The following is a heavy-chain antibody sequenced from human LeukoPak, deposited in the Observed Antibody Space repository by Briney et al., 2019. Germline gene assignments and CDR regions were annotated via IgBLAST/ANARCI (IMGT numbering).Heavy chain of an antibody. J-gene: IGHJ3*02. CDR1: GGSISSYY. CDR2: IYYSGST. Sequence: TSETLSLTCTVSGGSISSYYWSWIRQPPGKGLEWIGYIYYSGSTNYNPSLKSRVTISVDTFKNQFSLKLSSVTAADTAVYYCARHTVEGDAFDIWGQGTMVTVSS. V-gene: IGHV4-59*08. D-gene: IGHD4-17*01. CDR3: ARHTVEGDAFDI.